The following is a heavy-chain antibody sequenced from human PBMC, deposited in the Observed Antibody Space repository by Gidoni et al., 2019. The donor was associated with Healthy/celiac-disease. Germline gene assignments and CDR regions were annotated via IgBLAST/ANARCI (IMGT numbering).Heavy chain of an antibody. Sequence: QVQLVQSGAEVKKTGASVRVSCKASGYTFTGDCMHWVRQAPGQGLELMGWINPNSVGTNYAQKFQGMVTMTRDTSTNTAYMELSSLRSDDTAVYYCARARYTYVPEDNWFDPLGQGSLVTVSS. V-gene: IGHV1-2*02. D-gene: IGHD5-18*01. CDR2: INPNSVGT. CDR3: ARARYTYVPEDNWFDP. J-gene: IGHJ5*02. CDR1: GYTFTGDC.